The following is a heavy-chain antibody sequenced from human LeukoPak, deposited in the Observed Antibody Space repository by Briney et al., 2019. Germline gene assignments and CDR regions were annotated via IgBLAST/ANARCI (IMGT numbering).Heavy chain of an antibody. V-gene: IGHV3-74*01. J-gene: IGHJ5*02. CDR1: GFTFSSYW. CDR2: INSDGSST. Sequence: GGSLRLSCAASGFTFSSYWMHWVRQAPGKGLVWVSRINSDGSSTSYADSVKGRFTISRDNAKNTLYLQMNSLRAEDTAVYYCARARAGGSYTWFDHWGQGALVTVSS. CDR3: ARARAGGSYTWFDH. D-gene: IGHD1-26*01.